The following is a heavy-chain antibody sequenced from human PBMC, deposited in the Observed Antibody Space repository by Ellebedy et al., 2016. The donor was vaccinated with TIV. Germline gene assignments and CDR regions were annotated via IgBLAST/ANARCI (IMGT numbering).Heavy chain of an antibody. CDR2: INHSGST. J-gene: IGHJ6*02. CDR3: ARVTMVRGVIRYYGMDV. V-gene: IGHV4-34*01. CDR1: GESFSGYY. Sequence: MPGGSLRLSCAVYGESFSGYYWSWIRQPPGKGLEWIGEINHSGSTNYNPSLKSRVTISVDTSKNQFSLKLSSVTAADTAVYYCARVTMVRGVIRYYGMDVWGQGTTVTVSS. D-gene: IGHD3-10*01.